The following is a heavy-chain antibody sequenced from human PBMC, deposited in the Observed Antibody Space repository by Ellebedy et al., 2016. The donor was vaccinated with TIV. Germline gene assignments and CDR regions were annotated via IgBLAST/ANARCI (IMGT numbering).Heavy chain of an antibody. CDR3: ARMATDGTGDRVTWFDP. Sequence: AASVKVSCKTSGYIFTSYDINWVRQAAGQGLEWMGWMNPDSGHTGYAQKFQGRVTMTRNTSINTAYMELSNLRSEDTAVYYCARMATDGTGDRVTWFDPWGQGTLVTVSS. D-gene: IGHD4-17*01. CDR1: GYIFTSYD. CDR2: MNPDSGHT. V-gene: IGHV1-8*01. J-gene: IGHJ5*02.